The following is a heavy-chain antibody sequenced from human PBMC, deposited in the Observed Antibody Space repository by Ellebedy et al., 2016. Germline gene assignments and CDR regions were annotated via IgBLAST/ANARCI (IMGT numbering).Heavy chain of an antibody. J-gene: IGHJ4*02. V-gene: IGHV3-21*01. CDR2: ISRTGTYI. CDR1: GFTFRNFA. Sequence: GGSLRLSCAASGFTFRNFAMNWVRLAPGKGLEWVSSISRTGTYIYYAGSAKGRFTISRDNAKNTLYLEMSSLRVDDTAVYYCARQFDQPARWGQGTLVIVSS. CDR3: ARQFDQPAR. D-gene: IGHD3-9*01.